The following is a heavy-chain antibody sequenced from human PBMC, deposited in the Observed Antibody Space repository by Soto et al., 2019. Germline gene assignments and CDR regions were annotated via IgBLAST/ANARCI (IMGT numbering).Heavy chain of an antibody. D-gene: IGHD2-15*01. CDR2: ISYDGSNK. V-gene: IGHV3-30*18. CDR1: GFTFSSYG. CDR3: ANGNIVVVVAAHDAFDI. J-gene: IGHJ3*02. Sequence: GGSLRLSCAASGFTFSSYGMHWVRQAPGKGLEWVAVISYDGSNKYYADSVKGRFTISRDNSKNTLYLQMNSLRAEDTAVYYCANGNIVVVVAAHDAFDIWGQGTMVTVSS.